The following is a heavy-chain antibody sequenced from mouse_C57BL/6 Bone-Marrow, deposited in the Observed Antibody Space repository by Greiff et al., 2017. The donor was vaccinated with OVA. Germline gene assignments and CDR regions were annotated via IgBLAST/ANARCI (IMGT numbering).Heavy chain of an antibody. Sequence: EVKLVESGGGLVQPKGSLKLSCAASGFTFNTYAMHWVRQAPGTGLEWVARIRSKSSNYATYYADSVKDRFTISRDDSQSMLYLQMNNLKTEDTAMYYCVREGDYDYGEVYFDYWGQGTTLTVSS. J-gene: IGHJ2*01. D-gene: IGHD2-4*01. CDR3: VREGDYDYGEVYFDY. CDR1: GFTFNTYA. CDR2: IRSKSSNYAT. V-gene: IGHV10-3*01.